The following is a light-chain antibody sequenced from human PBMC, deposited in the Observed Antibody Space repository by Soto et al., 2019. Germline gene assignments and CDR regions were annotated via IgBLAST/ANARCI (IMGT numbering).Light chain of an antibody. Sequence: DIQMTQSPSTLSASVGDRVTITCRASQSISSWLAWYQQKPGKAPKLLIYDASSLGSGVPSRFSGSGSGTEFTLTISSLQPDDFATYYCQQYNSYSLWAFGQGTNVEIK. J-gene: IGKJ1*01. CDR3: QQYNSYSLWA. CDR1: QSISSW. V-gene: IGKV1-5*01. CDR2: DAS.